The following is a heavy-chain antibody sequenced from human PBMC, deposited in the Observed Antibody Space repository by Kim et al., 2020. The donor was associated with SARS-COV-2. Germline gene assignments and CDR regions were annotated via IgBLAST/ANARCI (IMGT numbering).Heavy chain of an antibody. V-gene: IGHV4-39*01. CDR3: ARSRSGSGGSCYRFDP. Sequence: SLKSRVNMSVDTSKNQFSLKLSSMTAADTAVYYCARSRSGSGGSCYRFDPWGQGTLVTVSS. D-gene: IGHD2-15*01. J-gene: IGHJ5*02.